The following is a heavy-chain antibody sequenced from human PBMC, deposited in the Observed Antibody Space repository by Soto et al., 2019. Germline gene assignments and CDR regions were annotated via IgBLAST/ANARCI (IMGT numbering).Heavy chain of an antibody. CDR3: AREGVTPSYYYYYGMDV. D-gene: IGHD5-18*01. CDR1: GGSISSYY. J-gene: IGHJ6*02. V-gene: IGHV4-59*01. CDR2: ISYSGST. Sequence: QVQLQESGPGLVKPSKTLSLTCTVSGGSISSYYWSWIRQPPGKGLEWIGYISYSGSTNYNSSLKSRVTISVDTSKNQFSLKLSSVTAADTAVYYCAREGVTPSYYYYYGMDVWGQGTTVTVSS.